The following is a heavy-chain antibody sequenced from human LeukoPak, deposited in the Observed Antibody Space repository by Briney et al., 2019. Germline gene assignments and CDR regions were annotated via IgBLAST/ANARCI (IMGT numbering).Heavy chain of an antibody. CDR3: ARGRRGWFDP. J-gene: IGHJ5*02. V-gene: IGHV4-39*07. D-gene: IGHD3-10*01. CDR1: GGSISSYY. CDR2: IYYSGST. Sequence: SETLSLTCTVSGGSISSYYWSWIRQPPGKGLEWIGSIYYSGSTYYNPSLKSRVTISVDTSKNQFSPKLSSVTAADTAVYYCARGRRGWFDPWGQGTLVTVSS.